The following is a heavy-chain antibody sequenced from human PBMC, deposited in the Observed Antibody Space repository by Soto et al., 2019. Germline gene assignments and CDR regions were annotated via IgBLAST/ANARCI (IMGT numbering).Heavy chain of an antibody. V-gene: IGHV3-23*01. Sequence: EVQLLDSGGGLVLPGGSQRLSCAASGFTFTNYAMSWVRQAPGRGLEWVSTIIASGGSTYYADSVKGRFTISRDNSKNTLYLQMDSLRAEDTAIYYCVKQPLSMYYLDYWGQGALVTVSS. CDR2: IIASGGST. D-gene: IGHD2-8*01. CDR1: GFTFTNYA. J-gene: IGHJ4*02. CDR3: VKQPLSMYYLDY.